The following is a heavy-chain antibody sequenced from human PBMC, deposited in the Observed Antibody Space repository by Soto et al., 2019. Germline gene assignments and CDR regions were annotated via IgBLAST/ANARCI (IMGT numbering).Heavy chain of an antibody. CDR2: IYYSGST. Sequence: SETLSLTCTVSGGSISSGGYYWRWIRQHPGKGLEWIGYIYYSGSTYYNPSLKSRVTISVDTSKNQFSLKLSSVTAADTAVYYCARLVWLYYVDYWGQGTLVTVSS. CDR3: ARLVWLYYVDY. CDR1: GGSISSGGYY. J-gene: IGHJ4*02. V-gene: IGHV4-31*03. D-gene: IGHD3-10*02.